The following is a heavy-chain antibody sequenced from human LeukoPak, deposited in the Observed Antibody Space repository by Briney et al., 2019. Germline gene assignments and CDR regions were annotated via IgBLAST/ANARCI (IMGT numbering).Heavy chain of an antibody. CDR3: ARGFRQFDP. D-gene: IGHD3-10*01. Sequence: GGSLRLSCAASGFTFSSYEMNWVRQAPGKGLEWVSHISSSGSTIYYADSVKGRFTISRDNAKNSLYLQMNSLRAEDTAVYYCARGFRQFDPWGQGTLVTVSS. V-gene: IGHV3-48*03. CDR2: ISSSGSTI. CDR1: GFTFSSYE. J-gene: IGHJ5*02.